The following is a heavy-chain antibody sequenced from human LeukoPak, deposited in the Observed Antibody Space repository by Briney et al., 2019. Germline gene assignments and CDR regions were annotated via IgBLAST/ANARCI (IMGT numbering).Heavy chain of an antibody. D-gene: IGHD2-2*01. J-gene: IGHJ2*01. CDR2: IYTRGNT. CDR1: GGSISGSY. V-gene: IGHV4-4*07. Sequence: SETLSLTCTVSGGSISGSYWNWVRQPAEKGLEWIGRIYTRGNTDYNPSLKSRVTMSVDTSKNQFSLKLSSVTAADTAVYYCARDALYCSSSSCYRYWYFDLWGRGTLVTVSS. CDR3: ARDALYCSSSSCYRYWYFDL.